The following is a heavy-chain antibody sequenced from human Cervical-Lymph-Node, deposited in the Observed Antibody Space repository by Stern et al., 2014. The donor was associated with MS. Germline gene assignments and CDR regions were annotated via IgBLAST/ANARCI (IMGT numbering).Heavy chain of an antibody. CDR1: GG. CDR3: ARGSGDNWFDP. CDR2: VIPVVGIS. D-gene: IGHD3-10*01. V-gene: IGHV1-69*17. Sequence: VQLVESGAEVKKPGSSVKVSCKSSGGISWVRQAPGQGLEWMGGVIPVVGISNYAQKFQGRVTITADTSTNTTYLHLSRLTSADTAVYYCARGSGDNWFDPWGQGTLVTVSS. J-gene: IGHJ5*02.